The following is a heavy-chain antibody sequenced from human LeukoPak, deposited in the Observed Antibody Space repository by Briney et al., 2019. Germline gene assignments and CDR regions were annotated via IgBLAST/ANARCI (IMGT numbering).Heavy chain of an antibody. V-gene: IGHV3-66*01. CDR2: IYSGGST. J-gene: IGHJ4*02. D-gene: IGHD3-22*01. CDR1: GFTVSSNY. CDR3: ARDTLPYYDSSGYYGLLGY. Sequence: GGSLRLSCAASGFTVSSNYMSWVRQAPGKGLEWVSVIYSGGSTYYADSVKGRFTISRDNAKNSLYLQMNSLRAEDTAVYYCARDTLPYYDSSGYYGLLGYWGQGTLVTVSS.